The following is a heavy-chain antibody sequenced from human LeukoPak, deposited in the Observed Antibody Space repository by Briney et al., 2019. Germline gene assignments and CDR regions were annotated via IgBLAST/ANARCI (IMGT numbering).Heavy chain of an antibody. V-gene: IGHV1-8*01. J-gene: IGHJ5*02. CDR2: MNPNSGST. CDR1: AYTFTGYD. Sequence: ASVKVSCKASAYTFTGYDINWVRQAAGQGLEWLGWMNPNSGSTGYAQKFQGRVTLTRDTSISTAYMELSSLRSEDTAVYYCARDYGGNSGWFDPWGQGTLVTVSS. D-gene: IGHD4-23*01. CDR3: ARDYGGNSGWFDP.